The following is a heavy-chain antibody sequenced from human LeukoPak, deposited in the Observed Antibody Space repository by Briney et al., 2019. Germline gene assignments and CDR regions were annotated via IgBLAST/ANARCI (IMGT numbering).Heavy chain of an antibody. CDR1: GFSFRNAW. Sequence: GGSLRLSCAASGFSFRNAWMHWVRQAPGKGLVWVSRIKGDGSVTVYADSVKGRFTISRDNAKNSLYLQMNSLRVEDTAVYYCAKEGRSLQTYWGQGTLVTVSS. V-gene: IGHV3-74*01. CDR2: IKGDGSVT. J-gene: IGHJ4*02. CDR3: AKEGRSLQTY. D-gene: IGHD5-24*01.